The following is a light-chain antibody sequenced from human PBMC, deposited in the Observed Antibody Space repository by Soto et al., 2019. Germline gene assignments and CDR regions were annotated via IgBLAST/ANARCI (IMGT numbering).Light chain of an antibody. CDR2: DAS. CDR1: QSVSSY. Sequence: EIVLTQSPATLSLSPGERATRSCRASQSVSSYLAWYQQKPGQAPRLLIYDASNRATGIPARFSGSGSGTDFTLTISSLEPEDFAVYDCQQRSTWPRTFGQGTKLEIK. V-gene: IGKV3-11*01. CDR3: QQRSTWPRT. J-gene: IGKJ2*01.